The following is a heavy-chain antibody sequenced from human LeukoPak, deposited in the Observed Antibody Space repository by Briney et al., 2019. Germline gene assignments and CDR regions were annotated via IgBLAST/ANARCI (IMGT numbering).Heavy chain of an antibody. CDR2: ISSSSSYI. V-gene: IGHV3-21*01. D-gene: IGHD5-24*01. J-gene: IGHJ4*02. Sequence: PGGSLRLSCAASGFTFSSYSMNWVRQAPGKGLEWVSSISSSSSYIYYADSVKGRFTISRDNSKNTLYLQVNSLRAEDTAVYYCARDGMATIIPNPVFDYWGQGTLVTVSS. CDR1: GFTFSSYS. CDR3: ARDGMATIIPNPVFDY.